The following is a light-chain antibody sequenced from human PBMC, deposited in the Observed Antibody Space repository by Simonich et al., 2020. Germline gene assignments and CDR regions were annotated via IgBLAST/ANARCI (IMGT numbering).Light chain of an antibody. CDR1: SGSLASNY. J-gene: IGLJ2*01. CDR2: KDN. Sequence: NFMLTQPHSVSESPGKTVTISCTRSSGSLASNYVQGYQQRPGSAPTTVSYKDNQRPSGVPDRFSGSIDSSSNSASLTISGLKTEDEADYYCQSYDSSNVVFGGGTKLTVL. CDR3: QSYDSSNVV. V-gene: IGLV6-57*03.